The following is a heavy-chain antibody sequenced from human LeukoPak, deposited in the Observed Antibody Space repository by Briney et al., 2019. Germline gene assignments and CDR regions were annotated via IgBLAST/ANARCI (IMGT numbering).Heavy chain of an antibody. Sequence: ASVKVSCKASGYTFTSYGISWVRQAPGQGLEWMGWISAYNGNTNYAQKLQGRVTMTTDTSTSTAYMELRGLRSDDTAVYYCARDQELRFLEWLPIYNWFDPWGQGTLVTVSS. D-gene: IGHD3-3*01. CDR1: GYTFTSYG. CDR2: ISAYNGNT. J-gene: IGHJ5*02. V-gene: IGHV1-18*01. CDR3: ARDQELRFLEWLPIYNWFDP.